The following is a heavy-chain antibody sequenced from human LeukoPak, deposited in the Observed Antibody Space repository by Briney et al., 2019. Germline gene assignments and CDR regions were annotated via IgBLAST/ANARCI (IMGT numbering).Heavy chain of an antibody. CDR1: GFTFSSYE. CDR3: AELGITMIGGV. Sequence: GGSLRLSCAASGFTFSSYEMNWVRQAPGKGLEWVSYISSSSSTIYYADSVKGRFTISRDNAKNSLYLQMNSLRAEGTAVYYCAELGITMIGGVWGKGTTVTISS. J-gene: IGHJ6*04. CDR2: ISSSSSTI. V-gene: IGHV3-48*03. D-gene: IGHD3-10*02.